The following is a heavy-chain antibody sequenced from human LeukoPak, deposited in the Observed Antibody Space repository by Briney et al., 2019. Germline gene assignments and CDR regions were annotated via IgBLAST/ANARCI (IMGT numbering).Heavy chain of an antibody. CDR2: IYYSGTT. CDR1: GGSISRSHNY. Sequence: SETLSLTCPVSGGSISRSHNYWAWIRQPPGKGLEWIGSIYYSGTTYYNPSLKSRVTMFVDTSKNQLSLKLSSVTAADTAVYYCARGGYSYGLFDYWGQGTLVTVSS. CDR3: ARGGYSYGLFDY. V-gene: IGHV4-39*01. D-gene: IGHD5-18*01. J-gene: IGHJ4*02.